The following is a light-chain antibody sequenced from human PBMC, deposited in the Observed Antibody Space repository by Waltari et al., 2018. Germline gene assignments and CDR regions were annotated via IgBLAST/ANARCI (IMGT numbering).Light chain of an antibody. CDR1: ALPKQY. V-gene: IGLV3-25*03. CDR3: QSADQNGHLWI. CDR2: KDT. J-gene: IGLJ2*01. Sequence: SFELTQPPSVSVSPGETARITCSGDALPKQYAYWYRQKPGQAPVVLIYKDTERPSGTPERFPGSTSGTTVTLTISGVQSEDEADYYCQSADQNGHLWIFGGGTKLTVL.